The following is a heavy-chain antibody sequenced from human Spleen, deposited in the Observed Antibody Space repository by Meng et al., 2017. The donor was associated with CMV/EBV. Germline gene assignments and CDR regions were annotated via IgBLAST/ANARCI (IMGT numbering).Heavy chain of an antibody. D-gene: IGHD1-1*01. CDR2: IYWDDDK. CDR1: GLAFGTSGVG. J-gene: IGHJ5*02. CDR3: AHKVPTTGNWFDP. Sequence: QITLKESGPTLVKPTPTLTLTCTHSGLAFGTSGVGVGWIRQSPGKALEWLALIYWDDDKRYSPSLKNRLTITKDTSKNQVVLTVTNMDPVDTGTYYCAHKVPTTGNWFDPWGQGTLVTVSS. V-gene: IGHV2-5*02.